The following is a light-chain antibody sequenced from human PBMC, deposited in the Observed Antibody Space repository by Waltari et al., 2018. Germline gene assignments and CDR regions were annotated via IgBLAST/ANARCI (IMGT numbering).Light chain of an antibody. V-gene: IGLV4-69*01. Sequence: QLVLTQSPSASAPLGASVKLTCTLSSGHTSKAIAWLQQQPEKGPRYLMKVNSDGSHIKGDEIPIRFSGSSSGAERYLTTSSLQSEDEADYYGQTGGHGTWVFGGGTKLTVL. J-gene: IGLJ3*02. CDR3: QTGGHGTWV. CDR1: SGHTSKA. CDR2: VNSDGSH.